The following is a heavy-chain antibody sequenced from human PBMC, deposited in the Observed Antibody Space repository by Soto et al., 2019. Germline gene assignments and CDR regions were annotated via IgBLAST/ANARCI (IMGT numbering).Heavy chain of an antibody. CDR1: GGSISSSSYY. Sequence: PSETLSLTCTVSGGSISSSSYYWGWIRQPPGKGLEWIGSIYYSGSTYYNPSLKSRVTISVDTSKNQFSLKLSSVTAADTAVYYCARLCSGGAMVKYYYYMAVWGKGTTVTVSS. D-gene: IGHD3-16*01. CDR3: ARLCSGGAMVKYYYYMAV. CDR2: IYYSGST. V-gene: IGHV4-39*01. J-gene: IGHJ6*03.